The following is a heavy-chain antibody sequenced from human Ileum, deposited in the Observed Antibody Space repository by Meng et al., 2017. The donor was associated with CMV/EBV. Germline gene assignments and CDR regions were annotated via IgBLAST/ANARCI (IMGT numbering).Heavy chain of an antibody. V-gene: IGHV1-2*02. D-gene: IGHD2-21*01. Sequence: ASVKVSCKASGYTFTGYYMHWVRQAPGQGLEWMGWINPNSGGTNYAQKFQGRVTMTRDTSISTAYMELSRLRSDDTAVYYCARGMQPLFGDGAFDIWGQGTMVTVSS. CDR2: INPNSGGT. CDR1: GYTFTGYY. CDR3: ARGMQPLFGDGAFDI. J-gene: IGHJ3*02.